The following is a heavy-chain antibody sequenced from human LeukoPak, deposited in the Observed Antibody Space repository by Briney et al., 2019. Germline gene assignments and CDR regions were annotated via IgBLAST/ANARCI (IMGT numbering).Heavy chain of an antibody. Sequence: GGSLRLSCAASGFTVSSNYMSWVRQAPGKGLEWVSVIYSGGSTYYADSVKGRFTISRDNSKNTLYLQMNSLRAEDTAVYYCAKDRRNDYGDYGGYWGQGTLVTVSS. J-gene: IGHJ4*02. CDR3: AKDRRNDYGDYGGY. CDR2: IYSGGST. V-gene: IGHV3-53*01. CDR1: GFTVSSNY. D-gene: IGHD4-17*01.